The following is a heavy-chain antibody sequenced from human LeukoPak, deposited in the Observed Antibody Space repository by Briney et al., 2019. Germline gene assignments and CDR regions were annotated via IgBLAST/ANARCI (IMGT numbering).Heavy chain of an antibody. CDR1: GFTFSSYS. D-gene: IGHD3-16*02. V-gene: IGHV3-21*01. CDR3: ARSHLPYDYVWGSYRPYYFDY. J-gene: IGHJ4*02. CDR2: ISSSSSYI. Sequence: GGSLRLSCAASGFTFSSYSMNWVRQAPGKGLEWVSSISSSSSYIYYADSVKGRFTISRDNAKNSLYLQMNSLRAEDTAVYYCARSHLPYDYVWGSYRPYYFDYWGQGTLVTVSS.